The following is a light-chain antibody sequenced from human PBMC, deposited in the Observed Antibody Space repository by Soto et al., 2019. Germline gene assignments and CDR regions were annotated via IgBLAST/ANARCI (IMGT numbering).Light chain of an antibody. CDR2: GAS. J-gene: IGKJ1*01. CDR1: QSVSSN. CDR3: QQYGSSPGK. Sequence: IVMTHSPATLSVSPGERSSLSCRASQSVSSNLAWYQQTPGQAPRLLIYGASTRATGIPARFSGSGSGTDSTLPLSRLEPGDFPVYYCQQYGSSPGKCGPGTKVDI. V-gene: IGKV3-15*01.